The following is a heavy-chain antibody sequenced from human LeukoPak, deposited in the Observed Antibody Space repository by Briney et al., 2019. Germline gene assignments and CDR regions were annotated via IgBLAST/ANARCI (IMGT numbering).Heavy chain of an antibody. CDR1: GGSICSRDYY. Sequence: PSETLSLTCSVSGGSICSRDYYWGWIRQPPGRGLGWIGIIDYSGNTYYSPTLKSRVTISVDTSKNQSSLKVNSVTAADTAVYYCTRTYYGFEYFHSWGQGTLVTISS. CDR2: IDYSGNT. V-gene: IGHV4-39*07. D-gene: IGHD4-17*01. J-gene: IGHJ4*02. CDR3: TRTYYGFEYFHS.